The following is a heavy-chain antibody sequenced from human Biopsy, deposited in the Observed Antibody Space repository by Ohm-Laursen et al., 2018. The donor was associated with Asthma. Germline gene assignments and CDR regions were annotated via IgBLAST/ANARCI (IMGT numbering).Heavy chain of an antibody. V-gene: IGHV3-30*03. J-gene: IGHJ4*02. CDR2: ISYDGSNK. D-gene: IGHD3-3*01. CDR3: ASQSSGPDFWSGYYYFDY. CDR1: GFTFSSYG. Sequence: SLRLSCSASGFTFSSYGMHWVRQAPGKGLEWVAVISYDGSNKYYADSVKGRFTISRDNSKNTLYLQMNSLRAEDTAVYYCASQSSGPDFWSGYYYFDYWGQVTLVTVSS.